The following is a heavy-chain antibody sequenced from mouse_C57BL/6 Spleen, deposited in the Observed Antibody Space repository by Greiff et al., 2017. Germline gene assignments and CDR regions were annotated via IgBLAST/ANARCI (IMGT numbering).Heavy chain of an antibody. CDR3: ARHFTTVVATRYYAMDY. J-gene: IGHJ4*01. CDR2: ISNGGGST. Sequence: DVKLQESGGGLVQPGGSLKLSCAASGFTFSDYYMYWVRQTPEKRLEWVAYISNGGGSTYYPDTVKGRFTISRDNAKNTLYLQMSRLKSEDTAMYYCARHFTTVVATRYYAMDYWGQGTSVTVSS. CDR1: GFTFSDYY. D-gene: IGHD1-1*01. V-gene: IGHV5-12*01.